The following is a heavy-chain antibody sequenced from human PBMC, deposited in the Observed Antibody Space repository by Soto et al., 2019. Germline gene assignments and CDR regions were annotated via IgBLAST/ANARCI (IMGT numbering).Heavy chain of an antibody. V-gene: IGHV1-69*06. J-gene: IGHJ6*02. Sequence: SVKVSCKASGGTFSSYAISWVRQAPGQGLEWMGGIIPIFGTANYAQKFQGRVTITADKSTSTAHMELSSLRSEDTAVYYCARDKGYCSGGSCYYYYGMDVWGQGTTVTVSS. CDR3: ARDKGYCSGGSCYYYYGMDV. CDR2: IIPIFGTA. CDR1: GGTFSSYA. D-gene: IGHD2-15*01.